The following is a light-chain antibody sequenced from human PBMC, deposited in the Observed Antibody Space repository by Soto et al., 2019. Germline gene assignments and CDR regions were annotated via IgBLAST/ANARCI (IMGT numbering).Light chain of an antibody. Sequence: DIQMTQSPSSLSASVGDRVTITCRASQSIRNYLNWYQQKRGKAPKLLIYAASGLQGGVPSRFSGSGSWTDFTLTISSLQPEDFATYYCQQSYITPHTFGQGTKLEIK. CDR2: AAS. J-gene: IGKJ2*01. CDR1: QSIRNY. V-gene: IGKV1-39*01. CDR3: QQSYITPHT.